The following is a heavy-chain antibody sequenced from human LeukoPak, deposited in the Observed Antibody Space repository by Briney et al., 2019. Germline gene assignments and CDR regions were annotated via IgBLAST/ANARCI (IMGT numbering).Heavy chain of an antibody. CDR1: GFIFGDYA. Sequence: GGSLRLSCTASGFIFGDYAMTWVRQAPGKGLEWLGFIRTKAHGGTTEYAASVKGRFTFSRDDSKSIAYLQMNSLKTEDTAVYYRTRGDWNDDNWGQGTLVTVSS. J-gene: IGHJ4*02. D-gene: IGHD1-1*01. CDR2: IRTKAHGGTT. CDR3: TRGDWNDDN. V-gene: IGHV3-49*04.